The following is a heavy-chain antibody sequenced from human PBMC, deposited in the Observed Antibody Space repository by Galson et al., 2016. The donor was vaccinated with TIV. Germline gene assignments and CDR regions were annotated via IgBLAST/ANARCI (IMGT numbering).Heavy chain of an antibody. CDR3: ARDFGGSFSPFYGMDV. CDR2: INAGTGDT. V-gene: IGHV1-3*01. J-gene: IGHJ6*02. D-gene: IGHD3-16*01. Sequence: SVKVSCKASGYTITSYAMHWVRQAPGQRFEWMGWINAGTGDTKFSQKFQGRVTLTRDTSASTVHMGLSSLTSEDTAVYYCARDFGGSFSPFYGMDVWGQGTTVTVSS. CDR1: GYTITSYA.